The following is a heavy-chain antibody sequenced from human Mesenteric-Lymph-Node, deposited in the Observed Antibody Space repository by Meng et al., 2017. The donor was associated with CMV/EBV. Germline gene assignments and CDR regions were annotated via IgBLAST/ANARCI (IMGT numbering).Heavy chain of an antibody. CDR1: GGSISGYH. CDR2: IYYSGST. D-gene: IGHD3-3*01. Sequence: SETLSLTCTVSGGSISGYHWSWIRQPPGKGLEWIGYIYYSGSTNYNPSLKSRVTISVDTSKNQFSLKLSSVTAADTAVYYCARGGVVIIHGYYGMDVWGQGTTVTVSS. CDR3: ARGGVVIIHGYYGMDV. J-gene: IGHJ6*02. V-gene: IGHV4-59*01.